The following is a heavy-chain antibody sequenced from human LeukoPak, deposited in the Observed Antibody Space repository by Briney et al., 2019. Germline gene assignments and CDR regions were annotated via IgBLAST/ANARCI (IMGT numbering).Heavy chain of an antibody. Sequence: ASVKVSCKASGGTFSSYAISWVRQAPGHGLEWMGRIIPILGIANYAQKFQGRVTITADKSTSTAYMELSSLRSEDTAVHYCARVSRWEYSSGWYRSVALDYWGQGTLVTVSS. CDR3: ARVSRWEYSSGWYRSVALDY. J-gene: IGHJ4*02. CDR1: GGTFSSYA. D-gene: IGHD6-19*01. CDR2: IIPILGIA. V-gene: IGHV1-69*04.